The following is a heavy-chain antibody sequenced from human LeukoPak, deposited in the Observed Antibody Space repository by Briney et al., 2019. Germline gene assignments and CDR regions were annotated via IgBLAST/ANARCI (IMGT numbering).Heavy chain of an antibody. CDR2: ISAYNGNT. CDR3: ARERDRIIVIVVPLRGLDP. J-gene: IGHJ5*02. D-gene: IGHD3-22*01. V-gene: IGHV1-18*01. Sequence: ASVKVSCKASGYTFTSYGVSWVRQAPGQGLEWMGWISAYNGNTNYAQKLQGRVTMTTDTSTSTAYMELRSLRSGDTAVYYCARERDRIIVIVVPLRGLDPWGQGTLVTVSS. CDR1: GYTFTSYG.